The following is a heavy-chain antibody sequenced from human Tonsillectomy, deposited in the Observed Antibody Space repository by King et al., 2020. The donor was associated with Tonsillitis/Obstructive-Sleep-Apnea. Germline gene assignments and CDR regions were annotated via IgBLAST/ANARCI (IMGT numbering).Heavy chain of an antibody. J-gene: IGHJ4*02. D-gene: IGHD3-3*01. CDR1: GFNFDDYA. CDR2: ISGDGGST. Sequence: VQLVESGGGVVQPGGSLRLSCAASGFNFDDYAMHWVRQTPGKGLEWVSLISGDGGSTYYADSVKGRFTISRDNSKNSLFLQMSSLRTEDTALYYCAKEDYTFWNGYYTLDYWGLGALVTVSS. V-gene: IGHV3-43*02. CDR3: AKEDYTFWNGYYTLDY.